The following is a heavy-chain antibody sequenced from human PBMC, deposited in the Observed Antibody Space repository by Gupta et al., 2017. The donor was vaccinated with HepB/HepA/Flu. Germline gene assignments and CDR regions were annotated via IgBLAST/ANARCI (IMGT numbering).Heavy chain of an antibody. CDR2: ISGGGSTT. Sequence: AMSWVRQAPGQGLQWVSSISGGGSTTFYAISVKGQFTISRDNSKNTLYLQMNSLRAEDTAVYYCAKYHFSGSYYDFDYWGQGTLVTVSS. D-gene: IGHD3-10*01. J-gene: IGHJ4*02. CDR3: AKYHFSGSYYDFDY. V-gene: IGHV3-23*01. CDR1: A.